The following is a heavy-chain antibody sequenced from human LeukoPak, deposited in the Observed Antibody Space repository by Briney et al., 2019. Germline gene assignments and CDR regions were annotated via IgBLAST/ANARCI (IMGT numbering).Heavy chain of an antibody. CDR3: ARSFDH. CDR1: GYTFTSYD. V-gene: IGHV1-8*01. Sequence: HGASVTVSCKASGYTFTSYDINWVRQAPGQGLEWMGWVNPNSGDTAYAQKFQGRVTMTRNTSISTAYMELSSLRSEDTAVYYCARSFDHWGQGTLVTVSS. CDR2: VNPNSGDT. J-gene: IGHJ4*02.